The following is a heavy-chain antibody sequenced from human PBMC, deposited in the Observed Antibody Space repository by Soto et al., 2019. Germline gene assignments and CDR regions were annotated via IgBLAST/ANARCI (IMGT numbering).Heavy chain of an antibody. CDR3: ARGREIQLWFDY. Sequence: SETLSLTCIVSGGSISSGDYYWSWIRQPPGKGLEWIGYIYDSGTTYYNPSLKSRVTISADTSKNQFSLKLTSVTAADTAVYYCARGREIQLWFDYWGQGTLVTVS. CDR1: GGSISSGDYY. CDR2: IYDSGTT. V-gene: IGHV4-30-4*01. D-gene: IGHD5-18*01. J-gene: IGHJ4*02.